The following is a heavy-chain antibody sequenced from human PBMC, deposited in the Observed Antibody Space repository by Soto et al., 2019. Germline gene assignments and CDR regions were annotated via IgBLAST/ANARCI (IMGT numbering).Heavy chain of an antibody. V-gene: IGHV1-3*01. CDR2: INAGNGNT. J-gene: IGHJ4*02. CDR1: GYTFTSYA. D-gene: IGHD3-10*01. CDR3: ARDMGFGLSDY. Sequence: QVQLVQSGAEVKKPGASVKVSCKAPGYTFTSYAMYWVRQAPGQRLEWMGWINAGNGNTKYSQKFQGRVTITRDTSASTAYMELSSLRSEDTAVYYCARDMGFGLSDYWGQGTLVTVSS.